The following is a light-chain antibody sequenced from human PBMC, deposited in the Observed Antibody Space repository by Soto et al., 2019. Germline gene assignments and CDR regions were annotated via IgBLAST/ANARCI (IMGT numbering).Light chain of an antibody. CDR2: AAS. CDR3: QQSYSTPWT. CDR1: QSISNY. Sequence: EIQMTQSASSLSASVGDRVTITCRASQSISNYLNWYQQKPGKAPKLLIYAASSLQSGVPSRFSGSGSGTDFTLTISSLQPEDFATYYCQQSYSTPWTFGQGTKVDI. J-gene: IGKJ1*01. V-gene: IGKV1-39*01.